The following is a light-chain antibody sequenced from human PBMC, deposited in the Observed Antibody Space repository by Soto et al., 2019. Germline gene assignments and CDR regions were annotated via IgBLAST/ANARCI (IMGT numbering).Light chain of an antibody. J-gene: IGLJ1*01. Sequence: QSALTQPPSASGSFGQSVTISCTGTSSDVGGYNYVSWYQQHPGKAPKLMIYEVSERPSGVPDRFSGSKSGNTASPTVSGLQADDEADYYCSSYSGTNYHYVFGTGTKLTV. V-gene: IGLV2-8*01. CDR2: EVS. CDR1: SSDVGGYNY. CDR3: SSYSGTNYHYV.